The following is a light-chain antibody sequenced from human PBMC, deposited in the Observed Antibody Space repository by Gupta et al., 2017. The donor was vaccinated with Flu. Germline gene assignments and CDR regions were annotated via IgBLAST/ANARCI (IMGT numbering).Light chain of an antibody. Sequence: VTISCSGSSSNIGNTYVSWYQQLPGTAPNLLIYENNKRPSGIPDRFSGSKSGTSAALGITGLQTGDEADYYCGTWDGSRSTDVFGTGIKVTVL. CDR2: ENN. CDR1: SSNIGNTY. J-gene: IGLJ1*01. V-gene: IGLV1-51*02. CDR3: GTWDGSRSTDV.